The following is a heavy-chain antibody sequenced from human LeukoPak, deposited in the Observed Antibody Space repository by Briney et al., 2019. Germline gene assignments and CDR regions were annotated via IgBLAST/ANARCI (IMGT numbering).Heavy chain of an antibody. D-gene: IGHD6-19*01. CDR2: INSDGSST. J-gene: IGHJ3*02. Sequence: QSGGSLRLSCAASGFTFSSYWMHWVRHAPGKGLVWVSRINSDGSSTSYADSVKGRFTISRDNAKNTLYLQMNSLRAEDTAVYYCADIAVAGFDAFDIWGQGTMVTVSS. V-gene: IGHV3-74*01. CDR3: ADIAVAGFDAFDI. CDR1: GFTFSSYW.